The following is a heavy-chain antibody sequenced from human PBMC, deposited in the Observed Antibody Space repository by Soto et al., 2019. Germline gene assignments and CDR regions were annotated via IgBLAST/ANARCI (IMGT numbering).Heavy chain of an antibody. J-gene: IGHJ6*02. CDR1: GGTFSIYA. Sequence: SVKVSCKASGGTFSIYAISWVRQAPGQGLEWMGGIIPIFGTANYAQKFQGRVTITADESTSTAYMELSSLRSEDTAVYYCARDGDSSSWYYYYGMDVWGQGTTVTVSS. CDR2: IIPIFGTA. CDR3: ARDGDSSSWYYYYGMDV. V-gene: IGHV1-69*13. D-gene: IGHD6-13*01.